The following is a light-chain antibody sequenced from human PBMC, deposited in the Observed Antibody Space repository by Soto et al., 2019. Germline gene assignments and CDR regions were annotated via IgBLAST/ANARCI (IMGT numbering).Light chain of an antibody. Sequence: ETVLTQSPGTVSLSPGERATLSCTTSQSVRSNYLAWYQQKPGQAPRLLIYGVFSRATGIPDSFSGSGSGTDFTLTISGLEPEDSAVYYCQHYDGSPRTFGQGTKLEI. CDR3: QHYDGSPRT. V-gene: IGKV3-20*01. J-gene: IGKJ2*01. CDR2: GVF. CDR1: QSVRSNY.